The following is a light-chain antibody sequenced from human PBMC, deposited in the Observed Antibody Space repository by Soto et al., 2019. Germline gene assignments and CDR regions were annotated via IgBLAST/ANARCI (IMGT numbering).Light chain of an antibody. CDR2: AGA. CDR1: QSVSSS. J-gene: IGKJ5*01. CDR3: QQYDNRSPIT. Sequence: EVVLTQSPATLSLSPGERATLSCRASQSVSSSLVGYQHKHAHAPRRLMYAGASSSTGIPARCSGSGCWAAFIPPIISRQSEDFAVLYCQQYDNRSPITFGQGTRLEIK. V-gene: IGKV3-15*01.